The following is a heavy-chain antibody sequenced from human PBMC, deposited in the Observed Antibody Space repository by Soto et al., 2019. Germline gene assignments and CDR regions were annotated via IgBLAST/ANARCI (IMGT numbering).Heavy chain of an antibody. CDR1: GGSISSYY. CDR3: ARDGEGSGSYYLDAFDI. V-gene: IGHV4-59*01. J-gene: IGHJ3*02. D-gene: IGHD3-10*01. CDR2: IYYSGST. Sequence: SETLSLTCTVSGGSISSYYWSWIRQPPGKGLEWIGYIYYSGSTNYNPSLKSRVTISVDTSKNQFSLKLSSVTAADTAVYYCARDGEGSGSYYLDAFDIWGQGTMVNVS.